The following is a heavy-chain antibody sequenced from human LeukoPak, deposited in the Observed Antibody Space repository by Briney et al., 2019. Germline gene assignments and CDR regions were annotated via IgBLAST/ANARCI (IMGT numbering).Heavy chain of an antibody. CDR2: INHSGST. Sequence: SETLSLTCAVYGGSFSGYYWSWIRQPPGKGLEWIGEINHSGSTNYNPSLKSRVTISVDTSKNQFPLKLSSVTAADTAVYYCARDYAFDIWGQGTMVTVSS. J-gene: IGHJ3*02. V-gene: IGHV4-34*01. CDR3: ARDYAFDI. CDR1: GGSFSGYY.